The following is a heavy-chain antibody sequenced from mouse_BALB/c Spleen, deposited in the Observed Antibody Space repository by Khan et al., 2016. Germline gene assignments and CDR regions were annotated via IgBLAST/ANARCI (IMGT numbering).Heavy chain of an antibody. CDR3: AGRKGDPY. Sequence: QVQLKQSGPGLVQPSQSLSITCTVSGFSLTTYDVHWVRQSPGEGLEWLGVIWSGGNTDYNEAFISRLSISKDKSKSQVVFRMNSLQANDTGIYECAGRKGDPYWGQGTSVTVSS. CDR2: IWSGGNT. D-gene: IGHD1-3*01. V-gene: IGHV2-2*02. CDR1: GFSLTTYD. J-gene: IGHJ4*01.